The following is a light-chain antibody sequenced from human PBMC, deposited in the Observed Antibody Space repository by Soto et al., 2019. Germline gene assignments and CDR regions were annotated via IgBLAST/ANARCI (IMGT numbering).Light chain of an antibody. CDR1: QSISSW. CDR3: HPSFT. V-gene: IGKV1-5*03. Sequence: DIQMTQSPSTLSASVGDRVTITCRASQSISSWLAWYQQKPGKAPKLLIYKASSLESGVPSRFSGSGSGTEFTLTISSLLPDDFGTYYCHPSFTFGPGTKVDIK. CDR2: KAS. J-gene: IGKJ3*01.